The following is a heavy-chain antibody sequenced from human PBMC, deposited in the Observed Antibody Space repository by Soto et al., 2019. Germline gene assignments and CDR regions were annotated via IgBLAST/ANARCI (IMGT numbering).Heavy chain of an antibody. J-gene: IGHJ6*02. Sequence: QVQLVQSGAEVKKPGASVKVSCKASGYTFTGYYMHWVRQAPGQGLEWMGWINPNSGGTNYAQKFQGRVTITRDTSISTAYMELSRLRSDDTAVYYCARVGTKITIFGVVPPGYYGMDVWGQGTTVTVSS. D-gene: IGHD3-3*01. CDR3: ARVGTKITIFGVVPPGYYGMDV. CDR1: GYTFTGYY. CDR2: INPNSGGT. V-gene: IGHV1-2*02.